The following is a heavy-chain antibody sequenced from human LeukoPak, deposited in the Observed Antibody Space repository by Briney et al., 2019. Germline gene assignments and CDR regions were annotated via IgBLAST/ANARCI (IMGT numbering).Heavy chain of an antibody. V-gene: IGHV1-18*01. CDR2: ISPYNGDT. CDR1: GYTFTNYA. CDR3: ARAPPYYDFWSGLDY. Sequence: ASVKVSCKASGYTFTNYAISWVRQAPGQGLEWMGWISPYNGDTNYAQKLQGRVTMTTDTSTSTAFMELRSLRSEDTAVYYCARAPPYYDFWSGLDYWGQGTLVTVSS. J-gene: IGHJ4*02. D-gene: IGHD3-3*01.